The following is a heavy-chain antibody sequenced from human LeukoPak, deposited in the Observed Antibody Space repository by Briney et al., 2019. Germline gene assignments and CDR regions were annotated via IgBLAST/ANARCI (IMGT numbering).Heavy chain of an antibody. J-gene: IGHJ4*02. CDR1: GFTFSGYW. CDR2: IRSDGSIA. D-gene: IGHD1-26*01. CDR3: ARDGRSGNFDK. V-gene: IGHV3-74*01. Sequence: GGSLRLSCAASGFTFSGYWMHWVRQAPGKGLAWVSVIRSDGSIATYADSVKGRFTISRDTAKNTLYLQMNSLRAEDTAVYYCARDGRSGNFDKWGQGTLVSVSS.